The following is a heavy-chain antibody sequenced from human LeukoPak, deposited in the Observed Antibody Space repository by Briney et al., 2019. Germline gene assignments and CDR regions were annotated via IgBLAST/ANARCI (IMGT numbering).Heavy chain of an antibody. CDR3: ERSPEYDILTGYYNERYFDY. Sequence: PSETLSLTCAVYGGSFSGYYWNWIRQPPGKGLEWIGEINHSGSTNYNPSLKSRVTISVDTSKNDFSLKLSSVTAADTAVFYCERSPEYDILTGYYNERYFDYWGQRTLVTVSS. V-gene: IGHV4-34*01. CDR2: INHSGST. J-gene: IGHJ4*02. CDR1: GGSFSGYY. D-gene: IGHD3-9*01.